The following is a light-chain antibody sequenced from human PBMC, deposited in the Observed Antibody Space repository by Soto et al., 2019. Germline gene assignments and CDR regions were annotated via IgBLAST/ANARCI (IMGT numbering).Light chain of an antibody. J-gene: IGKJ5*01. Sequence: EIQMTQSASTLSASVGDRVTITCLASQGVSSHLAWHQQKPGKAPKLMIYEVSTLQGGVPSRSSGSGSGTDFTLTISSLQPEDFATYYCQHLNGYPITFGQGTRLEI. V-gene: IGKV1-9*01. CDR3: QHLNGYPIT. CDR2: EVS. CDR1: QGVSSH.